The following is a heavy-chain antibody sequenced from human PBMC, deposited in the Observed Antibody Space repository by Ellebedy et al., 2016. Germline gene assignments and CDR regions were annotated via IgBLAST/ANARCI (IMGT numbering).Heavy chain of an antibody. V-gene: IGHV1-2*04. CDR3: ARARLRYFDWLAYNWFDP. Sequence: ASVKVSCKASGYTFTGYYMHWVRQAPGQGLEWMGWINPNSGGTNYAQKFQGWVTMTRDTSISTAYMELSRLRSDDTAAYYCARARLRYFDWLAYNWFDPWGQGTLVTVSS. D-gene: IGHD3-9*01. CDR1: GYTFTGYY. J-gene: IGHJ5*02. CDR2: INPNSGGT.